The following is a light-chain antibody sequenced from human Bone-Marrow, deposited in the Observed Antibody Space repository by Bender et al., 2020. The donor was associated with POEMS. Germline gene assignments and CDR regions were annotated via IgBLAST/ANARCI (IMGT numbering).Light chain of an antibody. V-gene: IGLV3-21*02. CDR2: DDS. J-gene: IGLJ1*01. CDR3: GTWDTGLRAYV. CDR1: NIGSKS. Sequence: SYVLTQAPSVSVAPGQTATITCGGNNIGSKSVHWYQQKPGQAPVLVVFDDSDRPSGIPERFSGSKSGTSATLGITGLQTGDEAEYYCGTWDTGLRAYVFGPGTMVTVL.